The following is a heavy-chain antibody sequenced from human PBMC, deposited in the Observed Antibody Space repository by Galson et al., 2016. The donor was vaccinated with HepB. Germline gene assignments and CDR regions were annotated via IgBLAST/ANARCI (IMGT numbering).Heavy chain of an antibody. J-gene: IGHJ4*02. CDR3: ARDNTGRFDY. CDR2: INNSGDRT. CDR1: EFTFTSYA. Sequence: SLRLSCAASEFTFTSYAMSWVRQAPGKGLEWVSSINNSGDRTAYADSVRGRFTISRDNAKNTLDLQMDSLRAEDTAVYYCARDNTGRFDYWGQGALVTVSS. V-gene: IGHV3-23*01. D-gene: IGHD2-8*02.